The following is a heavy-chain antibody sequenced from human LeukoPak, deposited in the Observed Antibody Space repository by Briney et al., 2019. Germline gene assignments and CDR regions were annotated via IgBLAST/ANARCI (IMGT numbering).Heavy chain of an antibody. J-gene: IGHJ4*02. Sequence: SETLSLTCTVSGGSISSYYWSWIRQPPGKGLEWIGYIYYSGSTYYNPSLKSRVTISVDTSKNQFSLKLSSVTAADTAVYYCARLVDTAPDYWGQGTLVTVSS. CDR2: IYYSGST. CDR3: ARLVDTAPDY. D-gene: IGHD5-18*01. CDR1: GGSISSYY. V-gene: IGHV4-59*08.